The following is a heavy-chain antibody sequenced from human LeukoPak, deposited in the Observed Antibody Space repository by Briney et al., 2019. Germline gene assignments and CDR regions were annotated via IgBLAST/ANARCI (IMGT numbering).Heavy chain of an antibody. CDR1: GGSISSGGYS. Sequence: PSETLSLTCAVSGGSISSGGYSWSWLRQPPGKGLEWIGYIYHSGSTYYNPSLKSRVTMSVDRSKNQFSLKLSSVTAADTAVYYCARVEMATIFFDYWGQGTLVTVSS. CDR2: IYHSGST. D-gene: IGHD5-24*01. CDR3: ARVEMATIFFDY. J-gene: IGHJ4*02. V-gene: IGHV4-30-2*01.